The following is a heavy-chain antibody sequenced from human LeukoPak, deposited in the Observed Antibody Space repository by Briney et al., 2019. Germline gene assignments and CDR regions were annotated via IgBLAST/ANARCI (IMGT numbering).Heavy chain of an antibody. CDR1: GYSISSGYY. J-gene: IGHJ4*02. V-gene: IGHV4-38-2*02. CDR2: IYQSGTT. CDR3: ARHTWFGEFFFDY. D-gene: IGHD3-10*01. Sequence: SETLSLTCSVSGYSISSGYYWGWIRQPPGKGLEWIGSIYQSGTTSYNPSLKSRVTISVDTSKNQFSLKLSSVTAADTAVYYCARHTWFGEFFFDYWGQGTLVTVSS.